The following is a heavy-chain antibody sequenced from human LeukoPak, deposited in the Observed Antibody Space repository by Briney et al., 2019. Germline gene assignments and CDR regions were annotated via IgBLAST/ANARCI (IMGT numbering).Heavy chain of an antibody. CDR2: INPSGGST. Sequence: ASVKVSCKASGYTFTSYYMHWVRQAPGQGLEWMGIINPSGGSTSYAQKFQGRVTMTRDTSTSTVYMELSSLRSEDTAVYYCARDGGSSDITVIVWDDWGQGTLVTVSS. J-gene: IGHJ4*02. V-gene: IGHV1-46*01. D-gene: IGHD3-22*01. CDR1: GYTFTSYY. CDR3: ARDGGSSDITVIVWDD.